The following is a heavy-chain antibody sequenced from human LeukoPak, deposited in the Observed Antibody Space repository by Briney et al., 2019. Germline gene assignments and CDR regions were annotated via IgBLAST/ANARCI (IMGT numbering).Heavy chain of an antibody. V-gene: IGHV4-39*01. J-gene: IGHJ5*02. CDR3: ARRQTGQSGSYFSWFDP. CDR1: GGSISSSSYY. Sequence: SETLSLTCTVSGGSISSSSYYWGWIRQPPGKGLEWIGSIYYSGSTYYNPSLKSRVTISVDTSKNQFSLKLSSVTAADTAVYYCARRQTGQSGSYFSWFDPWGQGTLVTVSS. CDR2: IYYSGST. D-gene: IGHD1-26*01.